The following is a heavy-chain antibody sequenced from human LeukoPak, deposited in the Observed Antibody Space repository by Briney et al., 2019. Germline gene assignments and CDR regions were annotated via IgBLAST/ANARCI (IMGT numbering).Heavy chain of an antibody. D-gene: IGHD6-13*01. CDR1: GGSISSGDHS. V-gene: IGHV4-30-2*01. Sequence: SETLSLTCAVSGGSISSGDHSWSWIRQPPGKGLEWIGYIYHSGSTYYNPSLKSRVTISVDRSKNQFSLKLSSVTAADTAVYYCARVSWYYFDYWGQGTLVTVSS. CDR3: ARVSWYYFDY. CDR2: IYHSGST. J-gene: IGHJ4*02.